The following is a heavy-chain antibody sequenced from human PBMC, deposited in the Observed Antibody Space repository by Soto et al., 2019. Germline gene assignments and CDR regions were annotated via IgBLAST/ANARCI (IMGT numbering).Heavy chain of an antibody. Sequence: PSETLSLTCTVSGGSISSGDYYWSWIRQPPGKGLEWIGYIYYSGSTYYNPSLKSRVTISVDTSKNQFSLKLSSVTAADTAVYYCAGRGSGSYYNENWFDPWGQGTLVTVSS. J-gene: IGHJ5*02. CDR2: IYYSGST. V-gene: IGHV4-30-4*01. CDR3: AGRGSGSYYNENWFDP. CDR1: GGSISSGDYY. D-gene: IGHD3-10*01.